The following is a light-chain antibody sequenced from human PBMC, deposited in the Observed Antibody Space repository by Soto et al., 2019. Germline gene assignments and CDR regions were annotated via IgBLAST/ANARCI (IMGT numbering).Light chain of an antibody. CDR1: QSVLYSSNNKNY. CDR2: WAS. Sequence: DIVTTQSPDSLAVSLGERATINCKSSQSVLYSSNNKNYLAWYQQKPGQPPKLLIYWASTREFGVPDRFSGSGSGTDFTLTISSLQAEDVAVYYCQQYHSTPKTFGQGTKVEIK. CDR3: QQYHSTPKT. J-gene: IGKJ1*01. V-gene: IGKV4-1*01.